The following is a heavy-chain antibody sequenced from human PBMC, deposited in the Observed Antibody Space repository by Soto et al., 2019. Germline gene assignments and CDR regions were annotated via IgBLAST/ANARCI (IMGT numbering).Heavy chain of an antibody. CDR2: IRSAGNSYAT. J-gene: IGHJ6*02. V-gene: IGHV3-73*02. D-gene: IGHD6-13*01. CDR3: TTPHSRSKDDFYYYGLDV. CDR1: GFSFSSSA. Sequence: DVQLVESGGGLVQPGGSLKLSCAASGFSFSSSAMHWVRQASGKGLEWVGRIRSAGNSYATEYAASGKGKFTIFRDDSQSTAYLQMNSLKIEDTAVNYCTTPHSRSKDDFYYYGLDVWGQGTTVTVSS.